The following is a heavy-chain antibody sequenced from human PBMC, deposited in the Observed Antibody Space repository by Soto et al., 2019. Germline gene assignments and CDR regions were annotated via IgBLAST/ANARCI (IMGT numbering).Heavy chain of an antibody. CDR2: INPNSGGT. CDR3: ARDDCSGGSCYFDP. CDR1: GYTFTGYY. Sequence: ASVKVSCKASGYTFTGYYMHWVRQAPGQGLEWMGWINPNSGGTNYVQKFQGWVTMTRDTSISTAYMELSRLRSDDTAVYYCARDDCSGGSCYFDPWGQGTLVTVSS. J-gene: IGHJ4*02. D-gene: IGHD2-15*01. V-gene: IGHV1-2*04.